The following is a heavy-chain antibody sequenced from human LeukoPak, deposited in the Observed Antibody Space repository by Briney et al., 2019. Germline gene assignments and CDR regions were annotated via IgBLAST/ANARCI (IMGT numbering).Heavy chain of an antibody. V-gene: IGHV4-31*03. Sequence: PSQTLSLTCSVSGGSISSGGYYWSWIRQHPGKGLEWIGNIYNSGSTYYNPSLKSRVTISVDTSKNQFSLKLSSVTAADTAVYYCARNADYYGSGGYQNWFDPWGQGTLVTVSS. CDR1: GGSISSGGYY. CDR2: IYNSGST. CDR3: ARNADYYGSGGYQNWFDP. J-gene: IGHJ5*02. D-gene: IGHD3-10*01.